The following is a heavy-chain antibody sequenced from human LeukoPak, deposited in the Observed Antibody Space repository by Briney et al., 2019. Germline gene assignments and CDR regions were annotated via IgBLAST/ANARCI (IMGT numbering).Heavy chain of an antibody. CDR2: IYYSGST. J-gene: IGHJ4*02. CDR3: ARGLMMAVAGRGEFHY. CDR1: GGTISSYF. Sequence: SETLSLTCIVSGGTISSYFWSWIRQPPGKGLEWIGHIYYSGSTNYNLSLTRRVTISVVTSKDHFSLKLSYVTAADTAVYYCARGLMMAVAGRGEFHYWGQGTLVTVSS. D-gene: IGHD6-13*01. V-gene: IGHV4-59*01.